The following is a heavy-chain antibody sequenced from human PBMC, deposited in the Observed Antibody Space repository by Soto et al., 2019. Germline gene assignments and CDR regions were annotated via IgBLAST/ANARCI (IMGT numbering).Heavy chain of an antibody. CDR2: TSFSGGRT. J-gene: IGHJ4*02. Sequence: GGSLRLCCAASGFIFSNYAMTWVRQGPGRGLEWVSTTSFSGGRTYYADSVKGRFTISRDNSNNTLFLQMSSLRAEDTAIYYCAKDSRAFCGGDCSKDYWGQGTLVTVSS. V-gene: IGHV3-23*01. CDR3: AKDSRAFCGGDCSKDY. D-gene: IGHD2-21*02. CDR1: GFIFSNYA.